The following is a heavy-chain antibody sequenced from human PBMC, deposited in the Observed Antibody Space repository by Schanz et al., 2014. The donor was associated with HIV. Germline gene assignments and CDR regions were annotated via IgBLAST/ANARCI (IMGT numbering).Heavy chain of an antibody. V-gene: IGHV3-33*01. CDR1: GFTFGSYG. CDR3: ASTIYPYSSSSDYYYGMDV. Sequence: QVQLVESGGGVVQPGRSLRLSCAASGFTFGSYGIHWVRQAPGKGLEWVAVIWYDGSNKYYADSVKGRFTISRENFKNTLYLQMNSLRAEDTAVYYCASTIYPYSSSSDYYYGMDVWGQGTTVSVSS. J-gene: IGHJ6*02. D-gene: IGHD6-6*01. CDR2: IWYDGSNK.